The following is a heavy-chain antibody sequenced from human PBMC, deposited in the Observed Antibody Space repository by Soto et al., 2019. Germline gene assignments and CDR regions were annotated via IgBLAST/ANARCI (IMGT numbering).Heavy chain of an antibody. J-gene: IGHJ6*02. D-gene: IGHD6-6*01. CDR3: ARDGRRGYDMDV. CDR2: ISSGSDAI. V-gene: IGHV3-48*02. Sequence: EVQLVESGGGLVQRGGSLRLSCAASGFSFSSYHMDWVRQAPGKGLEWVSYISSGSDAIYYADSVKGRFTISRDNAQNSLYLQMNSLRDEDTAVYYCARDGRRGYDMDVWGQGTTVTVSS. CDR1: GFSFSSYH.